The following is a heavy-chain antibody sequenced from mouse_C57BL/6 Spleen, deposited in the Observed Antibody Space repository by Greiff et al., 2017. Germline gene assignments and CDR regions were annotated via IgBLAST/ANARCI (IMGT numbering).Heavy chain of an antibody. D-gene: IGHD1-1*01. Sequence: VQLQQSGPELVKPGASVKIPCKASGYTFTDYNMDWVKQSHGKSLEWIGDINPNNGGTIYNQKFKGKATLTVDKSSSTAYMELRSLTSEDTAVYYCASLVDNAMDYWGQGTSVTVSS. CDR1: GYTFTDYN. J-gene: IGHJ4*01. V-gene: IGHV1-18*01. CDR2: INPNNGGT. CDR3: ASLVDNAMDY.